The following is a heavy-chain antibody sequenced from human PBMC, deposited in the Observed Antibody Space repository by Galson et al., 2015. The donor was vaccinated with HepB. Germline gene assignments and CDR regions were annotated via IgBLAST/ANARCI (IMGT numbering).Heavy chain of an antibody. D-gene: IGHD3-10*01. J-gene: IGHJ4*02. V-gene: IGHV3-30*04. CDR2: ISYDGSNK. CDR3: ARYLRGVNNFDY. Sequence: LRLSCAASGFTFSSYAMPWVRQAPGKGLEWVAVISYDGSNKYYADSVKGRSTIARDNSKNTLYLQMNSLRAEDTAVYYCARYLRGVNNFDYWGQGTLVTVSS. CDR1: GFTFSSYA.